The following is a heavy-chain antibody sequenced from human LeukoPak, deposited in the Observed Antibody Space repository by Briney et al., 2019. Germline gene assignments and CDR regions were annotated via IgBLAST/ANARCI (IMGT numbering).Heavy chain of an antibody. CDR3: ARASISSPNTAMVDFDY. J-gene: IGHJ4*02. CDR2: IYYSGST. Sequence: SETLSLTCTVSGGSISSYYWSWIRQPPGKGLEWIGYIYYSGSTNYNPSLKSRVTISVDTSKNQFSLKLSSVTAADTAVYYCARASISSPNTAMVDFDYRGQGTLVTVSS. CDR1: GGSISSYY. D-gene: IGHD5-18*01. V-gene: IGHV4-59*01.